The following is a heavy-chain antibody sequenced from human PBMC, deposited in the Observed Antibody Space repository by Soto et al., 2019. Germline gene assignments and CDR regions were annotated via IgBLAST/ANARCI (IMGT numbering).Heavy chain of an antibody. J-gene: IGHJ6*02. CDR2: IYSGGST. CDR1: GFTVSSNY. Sequence: PGGSLRLSCAASGFTVSSNYMSWVRQSPGKGLEWVSVIYSGGSTYYADSVKGRFTISRDNSKNTLYLQMNSLRAEDTAVYYCASASYCTNGVCLNYYGRDAWGQGTTVTASS. D-gene: IGHD2-8*01. CDR3: ASASYCTNGVCLNYYGRDA. V-gene: IGHV3-53*01.